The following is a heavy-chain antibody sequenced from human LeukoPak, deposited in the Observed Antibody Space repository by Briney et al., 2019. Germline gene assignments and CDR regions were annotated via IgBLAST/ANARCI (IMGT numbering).Heavy chain of an antibody. Sequence: GASVKVSCKASGGTFNTYAITWVRQAPGPGLEWMGRIIPILDVADSAQRFQGRVTITADRSTSTVYMELNSLRSEDTAIYYCARFPVRGYTYGSVIHHMDVWGQGTTVIVSS. V-gene: IGHV1-69*04. CDR1: GGTFNTYA. CDR3: ARFPVRGYTYGSVIHHMDV. J-gene: IGHJ6*02. CDR2: IIPILDVA. D-gene: IGHD5-18*01.